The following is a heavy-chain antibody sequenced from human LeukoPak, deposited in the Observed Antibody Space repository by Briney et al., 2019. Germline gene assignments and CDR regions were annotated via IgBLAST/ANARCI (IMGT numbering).Heavy chain of an antibody. J-gene: IGHJ4*02. CDR1: GFTFSIYA. D-gene: IGHD2-2*01. Sequence: GGSLRLSCAASGFTFSIYAMHWVRQAPGKGLEWVAVISYDGSNKYYADSVKGRFTISRDNYKNTLYLQMNSLRAEDTAVYYCGTDIVVVPAATAHDYWGKGTLVTVSS. V-gene: IGHV3-30-3*01. CDR2: ISYDGSNK. CDR3: GTDIVVVPAATAHDY.